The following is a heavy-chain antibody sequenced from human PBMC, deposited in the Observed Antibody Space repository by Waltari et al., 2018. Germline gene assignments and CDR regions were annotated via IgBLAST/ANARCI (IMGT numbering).Heavy chain of an antibody. Sequence: QVQLQQWGAGLLKPSETLSLTCAVYGGSFSGYYWSWIRQPPGKGLEWIGEINHSVSTNYNPSLKSRVTISVDTSKNQFSLKLSSVTAADTAVYYCARDGGYSSQHDAFDIWGQGTMVTVSS. CDR2: INHSVST. CDR1: GGSFSGYY. J-gene: IGHJ3*02. D-gene: IGHD6-13*01. CDR3: ARDGGYSSQHDAFDI. V-gene: IGHV4-34*01.